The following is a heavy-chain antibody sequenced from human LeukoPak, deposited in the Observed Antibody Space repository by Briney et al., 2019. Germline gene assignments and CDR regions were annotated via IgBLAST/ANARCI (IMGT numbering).Heavy chain of an antibody. CDR3: AKLLGSSWYASFDH. CDR1: GFTFSSYA. CDR2: ISGSGGST. Sequence: PGGSLRLSCAASGFTFSSYAMSWVRQAPGKGLEWVSAISGSGGSTCYADSVKGRFTISRDNSKNTLYLQMNSLRAEDTAVYYCAKLLGSSWYASFDHWGQGTLVTVSS. V-gene: IGHV3-23*01. J-gene: IGHJ4*02. D-gene: IGHD6-13*01.